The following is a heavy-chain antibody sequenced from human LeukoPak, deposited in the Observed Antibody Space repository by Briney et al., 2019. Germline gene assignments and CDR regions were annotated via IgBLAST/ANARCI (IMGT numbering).Heavy chain of an antibody. V-gene: IGHV4-59*01. CDR3: ARSSGYYYDY. Sequence: SSETLSLTCTVSGGSIGSYYWSWIRQPPGKGLEWIGYIYDSGSTNYNPSLKSRVTISVDTSKNQFSLKLSSVTAADTAVYYCARSSGYYYDYWGQGILVTVSS. CDR1: GGSIGSYY. J-gene: IGHJ4*02. CDR2: IYDSGST. D-gene: IGHD3-22*01.